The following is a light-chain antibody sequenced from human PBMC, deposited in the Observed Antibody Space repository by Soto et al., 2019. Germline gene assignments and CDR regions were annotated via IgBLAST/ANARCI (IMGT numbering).Light chain of an antibody. CDR1: QSISSW. J-gene: IGKJ1*01. CDR3: QQYNSYGTPWT. CDR2: DAS. Sequence: DIPMTQSPSTLSASVGDRVTITCRASQSISSWLAWYQQKPGKAPKLLIYDASSLESGVPSRFSGSGSGTEFTLTISSLQPDDFATYYCQQYNSYGTPWTFGQGTKVEIK. V-gene: IGKV1-5*01.